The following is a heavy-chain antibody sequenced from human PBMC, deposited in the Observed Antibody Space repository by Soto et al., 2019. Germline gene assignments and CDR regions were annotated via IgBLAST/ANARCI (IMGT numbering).Heavy chain of an antibody. Sequence: SETLSLTCTVSGGSISSSSYYWGWIRQPPGKGLEWIGSIYYSGSTYYNPSLKSRVTISVDTSKNQFSLKLSSVTAADTAVYYCATVGSGMFFDYWGQGTLVTVS. CDR2: IYYSGST. V-gene: IGHV4-39*01. CDR3: ATVGSGMFFDY. D-gene: IGHD3-10*02. J-gene: IGHJ4*02. CDR1: GGSISSSSYY.